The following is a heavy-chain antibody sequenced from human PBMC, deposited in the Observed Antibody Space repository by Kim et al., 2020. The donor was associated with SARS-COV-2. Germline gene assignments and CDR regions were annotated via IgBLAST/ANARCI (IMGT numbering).Heavy chain of an antibody. Sequence: GGSLRLSCAASGFTFSNYFMSWVRQAPGKGLEWVANIKQDESEKYYVDSVKGRFTISRDNAKNSLYLQMNSLIPEDTAVYYCARGWFGDLYGMDVWGQGTTVTVSS. CDR3: ARGWFGDLYGMDV. CDR1: GFTFSNYF. D-gene: IGHD3-10*01. J-gene: IGHJ6*02. CDR2: IKQDESEK. V-gene: IGHV3-7*03.